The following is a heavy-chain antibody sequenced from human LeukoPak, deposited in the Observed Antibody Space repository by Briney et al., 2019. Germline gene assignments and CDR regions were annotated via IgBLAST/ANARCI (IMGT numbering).Heavy chain of an antibody. CDR2: INHSGST. CDR1: GGSFSGYY. D-gene: IGHD3-3*01. V-gene: IGHV4-34*01. CDR3: ARGSGAIFGVVIRD. Sequence: KPSETLSLTCAVYGGSFSGYYWSWIRQPPGKGLEWIGEINHSGSTNYNPSLKSRVTISVDTSKNQFSLKLSSVTAADTAVYYCARGSGAIFGVVIRDWGQGTLVTVSS. J-gene: IGHJ4*02.